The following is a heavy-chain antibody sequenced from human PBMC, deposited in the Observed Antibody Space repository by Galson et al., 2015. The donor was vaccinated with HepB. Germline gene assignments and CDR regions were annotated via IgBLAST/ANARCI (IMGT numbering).Heavy chain of an antibody. CDR1: GGTFSSYT. D-gene: IGHD1-26*01. V-gene: IGHV1-69*04. CDR3: ARDGVGSYYGYWNGY. Sequence: QSGAEVKKPGESLKISCKASGGTFSSYTISWVRQAPGQGLEWMGRIIPILGIANYAQKFQGRVTITADKSTSTAYMELSSLRSEDTAVYYCARDGVGSYYGYWNGYWGQGTLVTVSS. CDR2: IIPILGIA. J-gene: IGHJ4*02.